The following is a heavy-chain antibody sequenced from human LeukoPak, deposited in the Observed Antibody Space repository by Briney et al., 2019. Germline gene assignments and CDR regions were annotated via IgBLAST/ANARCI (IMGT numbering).Heavy chain of an antibody. J-gene: IGHJ4*02. D-gene: IGHD3-22*01. CDR1: GFTFDDYG. Sequence: PGGSLRLSCAASGFTFDDYGMSWVRQAPGKGLEWVSGINWNGGSTGYADSVKGRFTISRDNAKNSLYLQMNSLRAEDTALYHCARGGYYYDSSGRSSPFDYWGQGTLVTVSS. V-gene: IGHV3-20*01. CDR3: ARGGYYYDSSGRSSPFDY. CDR2: INWNGGST.